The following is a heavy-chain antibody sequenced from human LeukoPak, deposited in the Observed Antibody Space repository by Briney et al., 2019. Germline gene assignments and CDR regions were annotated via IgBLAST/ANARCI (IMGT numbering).Heavy chain of an antibody. CDR2: INPNSGGT. CDR3: ARASIWSTDDAFDI. J-gene: IGHJ3*02. D-gene: IGHD3-3*01. CDR1: GYTFTGYY. Sequence: ASVKVSCKASGYTFTGYYMHWVRQAPGQGLEWMGWINPNSGGTSYAQKFQGRVTMTRDTSISTACMELSRLRSDDTAVYYCARASIWSTDDAFDIWGQGTMVTVSS. V-gene: IGHV1-2*02.